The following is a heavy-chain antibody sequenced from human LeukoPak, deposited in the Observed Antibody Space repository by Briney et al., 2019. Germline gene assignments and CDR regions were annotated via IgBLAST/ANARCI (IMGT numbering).Heavy chain of an antibody. Sequence: GGSLRLSRAASGFTFSSYAMHWVRQAPGKGLEWVAVISYDGSNKYYADSVKGRFTISRDNSKNTLYLQMNSLRAEDTAVYYCARGYYYDSSGYPPPYWGQGTLVTVSS. J-gene: IGHJ4*02. D-gene: IGHD3-22*01. CDR3: ARGYYYDSSGYPPPY. CDR1: GFTFSSYA. V-gene: IGHV3-30-3*01. CDR2: ISYDGSNK.